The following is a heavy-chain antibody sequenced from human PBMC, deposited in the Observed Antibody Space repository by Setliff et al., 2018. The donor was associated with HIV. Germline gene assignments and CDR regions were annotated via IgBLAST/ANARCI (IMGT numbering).Heavy chain of an antibody. CDR3: ARVSSSRYFLGAFDS. CDR2: IYKSGST. D-gene: IGHD6-25*01. V-gene: IGHV4-59*08. CDR1: GGSISTYH. Sequence: SETLSLTCSVSGGSISTYHWSWIRQPPGKGLEWIGYIYKSGSTNYSPSLKSRVTISPGTSKNQFSLKLTSVTAADTAVYYCARVSSSRYFLGAFDSWGQGLLVTVSS. J-gene: IGHJ4*02.